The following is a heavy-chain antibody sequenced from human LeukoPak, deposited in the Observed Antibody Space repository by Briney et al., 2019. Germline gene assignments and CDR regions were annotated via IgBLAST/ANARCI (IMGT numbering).Heavy chain of an antibody. CDR1: GYTFTNYY. V-gene: IGHV1-46*01. J-gene: IGHJ4*02. Sequence: GASVKVSCKASGYTFTNYYIHWVRQAPGQGLEWMGIINPSGGTTNYAQRFQGRVTMTRETSTSTVYMELSSLRSEDTALYYCARVNYHDSSGYFSSPSFDYWGQGTLVTVSS. CDR3: ARVNYHDSSGYFSSPSFDY. CDR2: INPSGGTT. D-gene: IGHD3-22*01.